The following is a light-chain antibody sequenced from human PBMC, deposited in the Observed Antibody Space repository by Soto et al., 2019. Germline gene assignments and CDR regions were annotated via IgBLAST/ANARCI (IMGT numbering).Light chain of an antibody. CDR1: SSDVGNNNY. J-gene: IGLJ1*01. CDR3: SSFTGSSYV. Sequence: LAQPASVSGSPGQSITISCTGTSSDVGNNNYVSWYQHNPGRAPKVMICDVTNRPSGVSNRFSGSKSGNTASLTISGLQAEDEADYYCSSFTGSSYVFGTGTKVTV. V-gene: IGLV2-14*03. CDR2: DVT.